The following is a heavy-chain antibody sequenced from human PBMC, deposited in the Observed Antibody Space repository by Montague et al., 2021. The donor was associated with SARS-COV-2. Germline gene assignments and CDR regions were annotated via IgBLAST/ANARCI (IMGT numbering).Heavy chain of an antibody. V-gene: IGHV4-61*02. CDR3: AREQVMWWFDP. Sequence: TRSLTCTVSGYTISSARYHWTWVRQPAAKGLEFIGRIYITWFTNYNPSLKSRVAISVDTSKNQFSLKLTSVTAAVTAVYHCAREQVMWWFDPWGQGTLVTVFS. J-gene: IGHJ5*02. CDR2: IYITWFT. D-gene: IGHD2-21*01. CDR1: GYTISSARYH.